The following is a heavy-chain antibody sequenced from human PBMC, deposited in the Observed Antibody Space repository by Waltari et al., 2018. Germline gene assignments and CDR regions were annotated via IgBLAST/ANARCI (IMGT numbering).Heavy chain of an antibody. CDR2: ISSSSGYI. CDR1: GFTFSSYS. J-gene: IGHJ4*02. V-gene: IGHV3-21*01. CDR3: ARDGSGSYDY. D-gene: IGHD3-10*01. Sequence: EVQLVESGGGLVKPGGSLRLSCAASGFTFSSYSMNWVRQAPGKGLEWVSSISSSSGYIYYADSVKGRFTISRDNAKNSLYLQMNSLRAEDTAVYYCARDGSGSYDYWGQGTLVTVSS.